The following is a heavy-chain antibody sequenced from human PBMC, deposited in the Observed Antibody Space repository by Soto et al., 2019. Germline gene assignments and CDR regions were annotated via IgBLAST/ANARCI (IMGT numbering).Heavy chain of an antibody. V-gene: IGHV4-59*01. D-gene: IGHD1-1*01. CDR2: ISSSGST. CDR3: ARQAPRDGDPKTVRAFDI. CDR1: GGSISNYY. Sequence: QVQLQESGPGLVKPSETLSLTCTVSGGSISNYYWSWIRQPPGKGLEWIAYISSSGSTKYNPSLRSRVTISLDTSKNQFSLKSSSVTAADTAVYYCARQAPRDGDPKTVRAFDIWGQGTMVTVSS. J-gene: IGHJ3*02.